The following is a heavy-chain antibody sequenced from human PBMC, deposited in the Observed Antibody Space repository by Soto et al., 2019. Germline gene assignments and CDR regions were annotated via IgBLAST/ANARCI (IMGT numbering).Heavy chain of an antibody. J-gene: IGHJ5*02. CDR1: GFSLTTRGVG. CDR2: IYWDDDK. CDR3: AHTPNQYQYDWFDP. Sequence: QITLKESGPTLVKPTQTLTLTCTFSGFSLTTRGVGVGWIRQPPGKALECLALIYWDDDKRYSPSLQSRLSITKVNSKNRVALTMTNVDPVDTATYYCAHTPNQYQYDWFDPWGQGTLVSVSS. V-gene: IGHV2-5*02.